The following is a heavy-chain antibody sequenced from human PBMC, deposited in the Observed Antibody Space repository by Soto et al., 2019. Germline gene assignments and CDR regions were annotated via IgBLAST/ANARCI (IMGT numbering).Heavy chain of an antibody. Sequence: PGGSLRLSCAASGFTFSDYYMSWIRQAPGKGLEWVSYISSSGSTIYYADSVKGRFTISRDNAKNSLYLQMNSLRSDDTAVYYCARDQEVRYFDWLPPTKNDFDYWGQGTLVTVSS. V-gene: IGHV3-11*01. CDR2: ISSSGSTI. CDR1: GFTFSDYY. CDR3: ARDQEVRYFDWLPPTKNDFDY. D-gene: IGHD3-9*01. J-gene: IGHJ4*02.